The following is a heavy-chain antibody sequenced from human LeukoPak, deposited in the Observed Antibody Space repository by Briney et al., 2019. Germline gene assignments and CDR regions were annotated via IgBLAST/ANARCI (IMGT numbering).Heavy chain of an antibody. CDR3: ARCGYSYGYLYYYYYGMDV. V-gene: IGHV3-7*01. D-gene: IGHD5-18*01. Sequence: AGGCLRLSCAASGFTFCSYWMSWASQAPGKGLEWVANIKQGGSEKYYVDSVKGRFTISRDNAKNSLYLQMNSLRAEDTAVYYCARCGYSYGYLYYYYYGMDVWGQGTTVTVSS. CDR1: GFTFCSYW. J-gene: IGHJ6*02. CDR2: IKQGGSEK.